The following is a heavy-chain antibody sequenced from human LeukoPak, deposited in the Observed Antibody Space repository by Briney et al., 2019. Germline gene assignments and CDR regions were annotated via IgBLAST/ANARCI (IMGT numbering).Heavy chain of an antibody. CDR3: ARLYGSGSYPFDY. D-gene: IGHD3-10*01. J-gene: IGHJ4*02. CDR1: GFTFSDYN. CDR2: ISSTSSYI. V-gene: IGHV3-21*01. Sequence: PGGSLRLSCAVSGFTFSDYNMKWVRQAPGKGLEWVSSISSTSSYIDYADSVKGRFTISRDNAKNSLYLQMNSLRAEDTAVYYCARLYGSGSYPFDYWAREPWSPSPQ.